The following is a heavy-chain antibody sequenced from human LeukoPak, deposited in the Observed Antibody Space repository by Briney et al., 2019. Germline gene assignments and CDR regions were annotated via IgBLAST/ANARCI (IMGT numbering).Heavy chain of an antibody. CDR3: ARDKVTY. CDR2: IYSGGST. CDR1: GFTVSSNY. Sequence: GSLRLSCAASGFTVSSNYMSWVRQAPGKGLEWVSVIYSGGSTYYADSVKGRLTISRDNAKNSLYLQMNSLKVEDTAVYYCARDKVTYWGPGTLVTVSS. V-gene: IGHV3-66*01. J-gene: IGHJ4*02.